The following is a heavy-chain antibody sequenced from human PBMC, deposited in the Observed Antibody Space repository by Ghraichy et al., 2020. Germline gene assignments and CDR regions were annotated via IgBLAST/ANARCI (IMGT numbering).Heavy chain of an antibody. Sequence: GSLRLSCAASGFTISSYAMNWVRQAPGKGLEWVSSISGSGGSTYYADSVKGRFTISRDNSKNTLYLQMNSLRAEDTAVYYCAKDLPAAVYFDYWGQGTLVTVSS. CDR1: GFTISSYA. D-gene: IGHD6-13*01. J-gene: IGHJ4*02. CDR2: ISGSGGST. CDR3: AKDLPAAVYFDY. V-gene: IGHV3-23*01.